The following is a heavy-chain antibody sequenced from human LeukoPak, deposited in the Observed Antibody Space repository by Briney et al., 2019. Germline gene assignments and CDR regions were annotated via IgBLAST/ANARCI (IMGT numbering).Heavy chain of an antibody. CDR3: AREYFTRVRGVNAYYYGMDV. CDR1: GGTFSSYA. J-gene: IGHJ6*04. Sequence: ASVKVSCKASGGTFSSYAISWVRQAPGQGLEWMGGIIPIFGTANYAQKFQGRVTITADESTSTAYMELSSLRSEDTAVYYCAREYFTRVRGVNAYYYGMDVWGKGTTVTVSS. D-gene: IGHD3-10*01. CDR2: IIPIFGTA. V-gene: IGHV1-69*01.